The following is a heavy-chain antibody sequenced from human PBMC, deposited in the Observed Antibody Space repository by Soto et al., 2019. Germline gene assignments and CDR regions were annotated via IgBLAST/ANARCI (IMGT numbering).Heavy chain of an antibody. CDR2: ISSSSSYI. CDR3: ARDLGEKWLRCNLDY. J-gene: IGHJ4*02. Sequence: GGSLRLSCAASGFTFSSYSMNWVRQAPGKGLEWVSSISSSSSYIYYADSVKGRFTISRDNAKNSLYLQMNSLRAEDTAVYYCARDLGEKWLRCNLDYWGQGTLVTVYS. D-gene: IGHD5-12*01. CDR1: GFTFSSYS. V-gene: IGHV3-21*01.